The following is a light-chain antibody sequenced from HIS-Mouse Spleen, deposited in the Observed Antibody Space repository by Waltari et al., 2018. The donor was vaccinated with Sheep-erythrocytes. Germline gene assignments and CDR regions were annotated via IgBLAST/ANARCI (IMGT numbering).Light chain of an antibody. CDR3: CSYAGSYTFVV. CDR2: DVS. J-gene: IGLJ2*01. CDR1: SSDVGGYNY. V-gene: IGLV2-11*01. Sequence: QSALTQPRSVSGSPGQSVTIPCTGNSSDVGGYNYVSWYQQHPGKAPKLMIYDVSKRPSGVPDRFSGSKSGNTASLTISGLQAEDEADYYCCSYAGSYTFVVFGGGTKLTVL.